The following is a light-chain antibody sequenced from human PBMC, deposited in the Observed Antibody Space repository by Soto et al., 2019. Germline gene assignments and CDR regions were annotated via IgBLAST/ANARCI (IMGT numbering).Light chain of an antibody. V-gene: IGLV1-44*01. CDR3: AAWDDSLNAL. CDR1: SSNIGDNP. Sequence: QPVLTQPPSASGTPGQRITISCSGSSSNIGDNPVNWYQQLPGAAPKLLIYINDQRPSGVPDRFSGSKSGTSASLAISGLQPEVEADYYCAAWDDSLNALFGTGTKVTVL. J-gene: IGLJ1*01. CDR2: IND.